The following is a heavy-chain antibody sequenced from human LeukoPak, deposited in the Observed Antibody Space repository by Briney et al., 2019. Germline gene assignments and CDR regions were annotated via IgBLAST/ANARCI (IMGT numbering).Heavy chain of an antibody. J-gene: IGHJ4*02. D-gene: IGHD2-21*02. Sequence: PSETLSLTCAVSGGSLSSGGYSWNWIRQPPGKGLEWIGYIYNSGSTSYNPPLKSRVSLSVDTSKNLFSLTLNSMTAADTAVYYCARGWGPAYCGGDCHRHFDYWGQGTLVTVSS. V-gene: IGHV4-30-4*07. CDR1: GGSLSSGGYS. CDR2: IYNSGST. CDR3: ARGWGPAYCGGDCHRHFDY.